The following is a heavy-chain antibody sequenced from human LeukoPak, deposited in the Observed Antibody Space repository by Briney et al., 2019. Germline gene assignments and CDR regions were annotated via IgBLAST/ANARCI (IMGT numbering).Heavy chain of an antibody. CDR3: ARDYYYDSSGYLGY. CDR2: ISSSGSTI. CDR1: GFTFDDYA. D-gene: IGHD3-22*01. Sequence: PGESLRLSCAASGFTFDDYAMHWVRQAPGKGLEWVSYISSSGSTIYYADSVKGRFTISRDNAKNSLYLQMNSLRAEDTAVYYCARDYYYDSSGYLGYWGQGTLVTVSS. V-gene: IGHV3-11*01. J-gene: IGHJ4*02.